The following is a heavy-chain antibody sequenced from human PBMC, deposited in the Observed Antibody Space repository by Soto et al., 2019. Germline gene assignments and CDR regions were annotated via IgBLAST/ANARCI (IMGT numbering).Heavy chain of an antibody. J-gene: IGHJ5*02. CDR1: GGSISRSSYF. Sequence: SETLSLTCSVSGGSISRSSYFWGWIRQPPGKGLEWIGSIYYSGSTYYNPSLKSRVTVSVDTTKNQFSLKLTSVTAADTAVYFCARHPSTFWFEPWGQGPLVTVSS. CDR3: ARHPSTFWFEP. D-gene: IGHD2-2*01. V-gene: IGHV4-39*01. CDR2: IYYSGST.